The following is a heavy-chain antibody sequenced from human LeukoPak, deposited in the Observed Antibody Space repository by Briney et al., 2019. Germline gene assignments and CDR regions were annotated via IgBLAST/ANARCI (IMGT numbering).Heavy chain of an antibody. Sequence: ASVKVSCKASGGTFTGYYMHWVRQAPGQGLEWMGWINPNSGGTNYAQKFQGRVTMTRDTSISTAYMELSRLRSDDTAVYYCASRYYYDSSGYNDAFDIWGQGTMVTVSS. CDR3: ASRYYYDSSGYNDAFDI. CDR1: GGTFTGYY. CDR2: INPNSGGT. D-gene: IGHD3-22*01. J-gene: IGHJ3*02. V-gene: IGHV1-2*02.